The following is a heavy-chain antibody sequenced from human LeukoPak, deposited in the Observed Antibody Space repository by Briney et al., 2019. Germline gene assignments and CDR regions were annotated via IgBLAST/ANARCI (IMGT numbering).Heavy chain of an antibody. V-gene: IGHV3-74*01. CDR1: GFTFSSYW. J-gene: IGHJ4*02. D-gene: IGHD2/OR15-2a*01. Sequence: GGSLRLSCAASGFTFSSYWMHWVRQAPGKGLVWVSRINSDGSSTSYADSVKGRFTISRDNAKNTLYLQMNSLRAEDTAVYYCAREGVSAGFDYWGQGTLVTVSS. CDR2: INSDGSST. CDR3: AREGVSAGFDY.